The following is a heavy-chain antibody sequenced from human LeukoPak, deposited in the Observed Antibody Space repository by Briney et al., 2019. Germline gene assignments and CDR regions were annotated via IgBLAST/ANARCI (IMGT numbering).Heavy chain of an antibody. CDR2: MNPNSGRT. V-gene: IGHV1-8*01. J-gene: IGHJ4*01. CDR3: TKETSPKDLDH. CDR1: GYTLTSYD. Sequence: GASVKVSCKASGYTLTSYDINWVRQATGQGLEWMGWMNPNSGRTGYAQNFQGRITITRNTSISTAYMELSSLRSEDTAVYYCTKETSPKDLDHRGQGTPVTVSS.